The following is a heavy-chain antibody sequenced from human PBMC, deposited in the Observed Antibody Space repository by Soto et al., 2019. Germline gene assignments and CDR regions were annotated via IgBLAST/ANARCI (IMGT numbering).Heavy chain of an antibody. Sequence: EVQLVESGGGLVQPGGSLRLSCIASELTFSTSWMHWVRQAPGKGPVWISRINTDGSDVTYADSVKGRFAVSRDNAKNTLYFQMNSLRVEDTAVYFCARGNIAVAVRGLFDYWGQGTLVTVSS. CDR3: ARGNIAVAVRGLFDY. D-gene: IGHD6-19*01. J-gene: IGHJ4*02. CDR1: ELTFSTSW. CDR2: INTDGSDV. V-gene: IGHV3-74*03.